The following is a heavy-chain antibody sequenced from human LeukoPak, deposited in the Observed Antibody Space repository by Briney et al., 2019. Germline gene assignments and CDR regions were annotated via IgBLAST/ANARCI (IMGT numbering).Heavy chain of an antibody. CDR1: GFTFDDYA. Sequence: PGGSLRLSCVASGFTFDDYAMHWVRQRPGKGLEWVSSISWSSGRVVYADSVKGRFTISRDNAKYSLYLQMNSLKTEDMAFYYCSKDRSRGGAGSHRDNAFDIGAKGTMVTVSS. CDR3: SKDRSRGGAGSHRDNAFDI. J-gene: IGHJ3*02. V-gene: IGHV3-9*03. D-gene: IGHD2-15*01. CDR2: ISWSSGRV.